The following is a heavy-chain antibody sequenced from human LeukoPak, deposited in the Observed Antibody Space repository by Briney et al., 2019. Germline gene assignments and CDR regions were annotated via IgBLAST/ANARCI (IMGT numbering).Heavy chain of an antibody. V-gene: IGHV4-59*01. J-gene: IGHJ3*01. D-gene: IGHD1-26*01. Sequence: SETLTLTCSVSGASINGYFWNWVRQTPERGLEWIGYVSHTGASTSNPTLKSRDSITIDTSKRQISLSMTSVTAADSALYYCARDRRGSYYTFDVWGPGTIVSV. CDR3: ARDRRGSYYTFDV. CDR1: GASINGYF. CDR2: VSHTGAS.